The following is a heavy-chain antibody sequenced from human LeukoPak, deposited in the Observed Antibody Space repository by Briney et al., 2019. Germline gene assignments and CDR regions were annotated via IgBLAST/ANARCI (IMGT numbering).Heavy chain of an antibody. Sequence: ASVKVSCKASGYTFTGYYMHWVRQVPGQGLEWMGIINPSGGSTSYAQKFQGRVTMTRDTSTSTVYMELSSLRSEDTAVYYCAREGGSRDSSGNRLDPWGQGTLVTVSS. CDR2: INPSGGST. V-gene: IGHV1-46*01. CDR3: AREGGSRDSSGNRLDP. J-gene: IGHJ5*02. D-gene: IGHD3-22*01. CDR1: GYTFTGYY.